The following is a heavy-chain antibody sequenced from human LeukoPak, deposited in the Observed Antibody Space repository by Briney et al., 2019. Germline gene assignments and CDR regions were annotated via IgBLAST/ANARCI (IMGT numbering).Heavy chain of an antibody. CDR1: GYTFTSYG. J-gene: IGHJ5*02. Sequence: SCKASGYTFTSYGISWVRQAPGKGLEWVAVISYDGSNKYYADSVKGRFTISRDNSKNTLYLQMNSLRAEDTAVYYCAKGQLWAKGWFDPWGQGTLVTVSS. CDR2: ISYDGSNK. V-gene: IGHV3-30*18. D-gene: IGHD5-18*01. CDR3: AKGQLWAKGWFDP.